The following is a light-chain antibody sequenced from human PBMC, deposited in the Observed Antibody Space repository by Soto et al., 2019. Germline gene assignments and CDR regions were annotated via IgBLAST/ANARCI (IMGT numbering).Light chain of an antibody. CDR2: GAY. J-gene: IGKJ1*01. Sequence: EIVLTQSPGTLSLSPGERATLSCRASQSVSSSYLAWYQQKPGQAPRLLIYGAYSRATGIPDRLSGSGSGTDFTVTISRLEPEDFAVYYCQQYGSSRPWTFGQGTKVEIK. V-gene: IGKV3-20*01. CDR3: QQYGSSRPWT. CDR1: QSVSSSY.